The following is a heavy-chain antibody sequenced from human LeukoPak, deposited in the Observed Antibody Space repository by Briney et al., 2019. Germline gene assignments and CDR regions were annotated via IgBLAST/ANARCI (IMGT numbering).Heavy chain of an antibody. CDR1: GFTFSNYW. V-gene: IGHV3-7*01. CDR3: SSQPAVIDLDL. D-gene: IGHD2/OR15-2a*01. Sequence: PGGSLRLSCAASGFTFSNYWMTWVRQAPGKGLERLANIKPDGSKKSYVDSVKGRFTVSRDNAKNSVSLQMDSLRVEDTAVYYCSSQPAVIDLDLWGQGTLVTVSS. J-gene: IGHJ5*02. CDR2: IKPDGSKK.